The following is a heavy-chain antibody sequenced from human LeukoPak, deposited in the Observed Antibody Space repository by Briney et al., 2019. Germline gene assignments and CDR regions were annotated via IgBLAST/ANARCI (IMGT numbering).Heavy chain of an antibody. D-gene: IGHD2-15*01. CDR3: ARDLTPPDCSGGSCYSTYYYGMDV. CDR2: ISESTTYV. V-gene: IGHV3-21*01. CDR1: GFTFSGYS. J-gene: IGHJ6*02. Sequence: GGSLRLSCAASGFTFSGYSMNWVRQAPGKGLEWVSFISESTTYVYYVDSVRGRFTISRDNAKNALYLQMNSLRDEDTAVYYCARDLTPPDCSGGSCYSTYYYGMDVWGQGTTVTVSS.